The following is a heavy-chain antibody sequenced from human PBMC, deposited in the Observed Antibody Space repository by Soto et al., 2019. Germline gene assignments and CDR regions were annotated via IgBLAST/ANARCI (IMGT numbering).Heavy chain of an antibody. J-gene: IGHJ5*02. Sequence: QVQLVQSGGEVKRPGASVKVSCKTSGYTFSNYGITWVRQAPGQPLEWLGWISLYSDGTKYAQKFQGRVSMTTDTSTTTAYMELRSLRSDDTAVYYCARVVPGAEAWFGPWGQVTLVTVSS. CDR1: GYTFSNYG. D-gene: IGHD2-2*01. CDR2: ISLYSDGT. V-gene: IGHV1-18*01. CDR3: ARVVPGAEAWFGP.